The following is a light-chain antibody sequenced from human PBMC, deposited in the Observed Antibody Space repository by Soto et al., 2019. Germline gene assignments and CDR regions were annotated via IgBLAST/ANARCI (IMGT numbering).Light chain of an antibody. CDR2: GTS. V-gene: IGKV3-15*01. CDR3: QKDTLWLRT. Sequence: EIVMTQSPATLSVSPGERATLSCRASQFVSSNLAWYQQRPGQAPRLLIYGTSTRATGVPARFSGSGSGTEFTLTISSLQSEDFAASYCQKDTLWLRTVGQGDKV. J-gene: IGKJ1*01. CDR1: QFVSSN.